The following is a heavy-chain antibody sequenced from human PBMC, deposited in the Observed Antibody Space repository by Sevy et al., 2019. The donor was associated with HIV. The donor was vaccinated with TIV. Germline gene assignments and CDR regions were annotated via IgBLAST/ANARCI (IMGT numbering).Heavy chain of an antibody. V-gene: IGHV4-59*01. CDR1: GGSISSYY. CDR2: IYYRGST. Sequence: SETLSLTCTVSGGSISSYYWNWIRQSPGKGLEWIGYIYYRGSTNYNPSVKSRVTISIDTSKNQFSLNLTSVSAADTAVYYCARGLYSRAESPPFDIWGQGTMVTVSS. J-gene: IGHJ3*02. CDR3: ARGLYSRAESPPFDI. D-gene: IGHD2-2*02.